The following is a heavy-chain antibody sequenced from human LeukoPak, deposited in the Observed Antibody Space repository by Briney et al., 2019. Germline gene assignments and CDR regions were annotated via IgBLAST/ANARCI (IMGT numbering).Heavy chain of an antibody. D-gene: IGHD6-13*01. Sequence: GGSLRLSCAASGFTFSSYEMNWVRQAPGKGLEWVSYISSSGSTIYYADSVKGRLTISRDNAKNSLYLQMNSLRAEDTAVYYCAREESGSSSWLKNWFDPWGQGTLVTVSS. J-gene: IGHJ5*02. V-gene: IGHV3-48*03. CDR3: AREESGSSSWLKNWFDP. CDR1: GFTFSSYE. CDR2: ISSSGSTI.